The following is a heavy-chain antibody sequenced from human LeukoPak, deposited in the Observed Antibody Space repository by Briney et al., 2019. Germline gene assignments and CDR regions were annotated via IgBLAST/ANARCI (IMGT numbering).Heavy chain of an antibody. Sequence: SETLSLTCTVSGGSFEHYFWSWIRQPPGKGLEFTGYVYYTGSTDYSPSLKSRLTISADTSKNQFSLKLSSVTAADTAVYYCASHRRSHGAEYWGQGTLVTVSS. CDR1: GGSFEHYF. J-gene: IGHJ4*02. CDR2: VYYTGST. CDR3: ASHRRSHGAEY. V-gene: IGHV4-59*01. D-gene: IGHD5-18*01.